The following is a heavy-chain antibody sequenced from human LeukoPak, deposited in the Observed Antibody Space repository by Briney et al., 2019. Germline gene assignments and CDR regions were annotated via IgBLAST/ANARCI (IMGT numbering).Heavy chain of an antibody. CDR3: AKEIQLWLGGGNWFDP. CDR2: LTDSGDAT. Sequence: GGSLRLSCAVSGFTFSHYAMSWVRQAPGTGLEWVGSLTDSGDATYYADSVKGRLTISRDNSKNTLYLQMNSLRAEDTAVYYCAKEIQLWLGGGNWFDPWGQGTLVTVSS. CDR1: GFTFSHYA. D-gene: IGHD5-18*01. J-gene: IGHJ5*02. V-gene: IGHV3-23*01.